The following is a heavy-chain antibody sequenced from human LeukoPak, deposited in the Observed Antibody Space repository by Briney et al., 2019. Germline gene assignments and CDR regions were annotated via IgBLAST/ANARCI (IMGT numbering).Heavy chain of an antibody. CDR2: INPSGGST. V-gene: IGHV1-46*01. CDR1: GYTFTSYY. D-gene: IGHD3-22*01. Sequence: ASVKVSCKASGYTFTSYYMHWVRQAPGQGLEWMGIINPSGGSTSYAQKFQGRVTMTRDTSTSTVYMELSSLRSEDTAVYYCAGAWAGYYDSSGYYNNYYYYGMDVWGQGTTVTVSS. CDR3: AGAWAGYYDSSGYYNNYYYYGMDV. J-gene: IGHJ6*02.